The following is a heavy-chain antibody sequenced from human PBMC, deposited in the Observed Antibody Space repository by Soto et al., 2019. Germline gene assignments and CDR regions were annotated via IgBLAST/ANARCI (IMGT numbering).Heavy chain of an antibody. CDR3: ASSNGGSYYGKDYYGMDV. D-gene: IGHD1-26*01. CDR1: GFTFSSYG. J-gene: IGHJ6*01. Sequence: QVQLVESGGGVVQPGRSLRLSCAASGFTFSSYGMHWVRQAPGKGLEWVAVIWYDGSNKYYADSVKGRFTISRDNSKNALYLPMNRLRDEDTAVYYCASSNGGSYYGKDYYGMDVWGQGTTVTVSS. V-gene: IGHV3-33*01. CDR2: IWYDGSNK.